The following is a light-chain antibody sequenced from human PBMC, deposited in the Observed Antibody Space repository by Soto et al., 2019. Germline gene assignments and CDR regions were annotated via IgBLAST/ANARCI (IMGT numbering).Light chain of an antibody. J-gene: IGLJ1*01. Sequence: QSVLTQPASVSGSPGQSITISCAGTGSDVGAYNLVSWYQQHPGKAPKPIICEVNTRPSGISNRFSGSRSGDTASLTISGLQVEDEAAFFCCSYAGTVAYVFGTGTKVTVL. CDR1: GSDVGAYNL. CDR3: CSYAGTVAYV. V-gene: IGLV2-23*02. CDR2: EVN.